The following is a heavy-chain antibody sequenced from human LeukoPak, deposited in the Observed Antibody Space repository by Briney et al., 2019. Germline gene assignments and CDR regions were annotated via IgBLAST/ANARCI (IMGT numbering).Heavy chain of an antibody. Sequence: SETLSLTCTVSGGSISSSSYYWGWIRQPPGNGLEWIGCIYYSVSTYYNPSLKSRVTISVDTSKNQFSLTLSSVTAADTAVYYCARTIHYCSSTSCYTDAFDIWGQGTMVTVSS. V-gene: IGHV4-39*01. D-gene: IGHD2-2*02. CDR2: IYYSVST. CDR3: ARTIHYCSSTSCYTDAFDI. CDR1: GGSISSSSYY. J-gene: IGHJ3*02.